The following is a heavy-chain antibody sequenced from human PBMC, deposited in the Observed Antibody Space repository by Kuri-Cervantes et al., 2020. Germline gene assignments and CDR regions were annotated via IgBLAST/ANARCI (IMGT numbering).Heavy chain of an antibody. CDR3: ARLRPTREWLSYYFDY. CDR2: VYYSGST. CDR1: GGSISSGDYY. Sequence: SETLSVTCTVSGGSISSGDYYWSWIRQPPGKGLEWIGYVYYSGSTYYNPSLKSRVTISVDTSKNQLFVKLSSVTAADTAVYYCARLRPTREWLSYYFDYWGQGTLVTVSS. V-gene: IGHV4-30-4*08. D-gene: IGHD3-3*01. J-gene: IGHJ4*02.